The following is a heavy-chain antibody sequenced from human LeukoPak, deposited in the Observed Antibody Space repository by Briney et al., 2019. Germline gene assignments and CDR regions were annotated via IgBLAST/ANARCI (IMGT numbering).Heavy chain of an antibody. CDR3: ARGPRGYSYGYLGY. Sequence: AETLSLTCTVSGGSISSYYWSWVRQPPGKGLEWVRYIYYSGSTNYNPSLKRRVTISVDTSKNQFSLKLSSVTAADTAVCYCARGPRGYSYGYLGYWGQGTLVTVSS. V-gene: IGHV4-59*01. CDR2: IYYSGST. D-gene: IGHD5-18*01. CDR1: GGSISSYY. J-gene: IGHJ4*02.